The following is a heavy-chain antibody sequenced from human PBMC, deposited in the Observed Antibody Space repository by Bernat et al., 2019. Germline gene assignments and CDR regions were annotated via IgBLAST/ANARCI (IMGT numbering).Heavy chain of an antibody. CDR1: GFTFSSYA. CDR3: ARSGYCSSTSCYTRGWFDP. CDR2: ISYDGSNK. J-gene: IGHJ5*02. V-gene: IGHV3-30-3*01. Sequence: QVQLVESGGGAVQPGRSLRLSCAASGFTFSSYAMHWVRQAPGKGLEWVAVISYDGSNKYYADSVKGRFTISRDNSKNTLYLQMNGLRAEDTAVYYCARSGYCSSTSCYTRGWFDPWGQGTLVTVSS. D-gene: IGHD2-2*02.